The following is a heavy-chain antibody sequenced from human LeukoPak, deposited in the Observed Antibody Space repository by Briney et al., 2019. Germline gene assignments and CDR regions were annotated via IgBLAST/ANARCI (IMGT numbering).Heavy chain of an antibody. CDR3: AREESIGSYQFLHDY. J-gene: IGHJ4*02. Sequence: ASVKVSCKASGYTFIRYGISWVRQAPGQGLEWMGWISPYNDNKKFLQKLQGRVTMTTDTSTSTAYMELRSLTSDDTVIYYCAREESIGSYQFLHDYWGQGTLVTVSS. D-gene: IGHD3-10*01. V-gene: IGHV1-18*01. CDR2: ISPYNDNK. CDR1: GYTFIRYG.